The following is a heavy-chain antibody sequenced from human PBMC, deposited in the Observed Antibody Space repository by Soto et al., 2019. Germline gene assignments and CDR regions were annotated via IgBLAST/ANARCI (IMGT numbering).Heavy chain of an antibody. D-gene: IGHD3-22*01. J-gene: IGHJ4*02. CDR2: ISGSGGST. CDR3: AKGGIYDSSGYYYGY. CDR1: GFTFSSYA. Sequence: GGSLRLSCAASGFTFSSYAMSWVRQAPGKGLEWVSAISGSGGSTYYADSVKGRFTISRDNSKNTLYLQMNSLRAEDTAVYYCAKGGIYDSSGYYYGYWGQGTLVTVSS. V-gene: IGHV3-23*01.